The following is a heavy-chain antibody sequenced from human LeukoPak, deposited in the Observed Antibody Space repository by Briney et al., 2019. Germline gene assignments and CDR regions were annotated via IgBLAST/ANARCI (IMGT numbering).Heavy chain of an antibody. Sequence: AASVTVSFKASGYTFTVYYMHWGRQAPGQGLEWMGWINPNSGGTNYAQKFQGRVTMTRDTSISTAYMELSRLRSDDTAVYYCACSGYDMTIPFDYWGQGTLVTVSS. V-gene: IGHV1-2*02. CDR3: ACSGYDMTIPFDY. D-gene: IGHD5-12*01. J-gene: IGHJ4*02. CDR1: GYTFTVYY. CDR2: INPNSGGT.